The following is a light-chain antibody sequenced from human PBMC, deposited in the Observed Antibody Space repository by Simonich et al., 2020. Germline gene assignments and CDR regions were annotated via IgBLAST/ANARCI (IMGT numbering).Light chain of an antibody. CDR1: SSNIGAGYH. CDR3: QSYDSSLSGVV. J-gene: IGLJ2*01. V-gene: IGLV1-40*01. Sequence: QSVLTQPPSVSGAPGQRVTISCTGSSSNIGAGYHVHWYQQLPGTAPKLHIYGKGNRPSGVPDRFSGSKSGTSASLAITGLQAEDEADYYCQSYDSSLSGVVFGGGTKLTVL. CDR2: GKG.